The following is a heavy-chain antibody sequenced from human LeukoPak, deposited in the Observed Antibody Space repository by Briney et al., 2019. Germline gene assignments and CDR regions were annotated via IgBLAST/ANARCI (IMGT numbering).Heavy chain of an antibody. V-gene: IGHV4-34*01. CDR1: GGSFSGYY. CDR3: ARGGGYNWNPGPYYYYYYMDV. CDR2: INHSGST. J-gene: IGHJ6*03. Sequence: PSETLSLTCAVYGGSFSGYYWSWLRQPPGKGLEWIGEINHSGSTNYNPSLKSRVTISVDTSKNQFSLKLSSVTAADTAVYYCARGGGYNWNPGPYYYYYYMDVWGKGTTVTVSS. D-gene: IGHD1-20*01.